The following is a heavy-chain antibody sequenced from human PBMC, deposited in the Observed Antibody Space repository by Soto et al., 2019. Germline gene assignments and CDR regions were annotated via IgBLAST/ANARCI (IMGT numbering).Heavy chain of an antibody. J-gene: IGHJ5*02. CDR1: EFSFSSYG. D-gene: IGHD5-12*01. CDR2: ISSSGSSK. CDR3: ARAGDGYISWFDP. Sequence: KPGGSLRPSCVASEFSFSSYGMNWVRQAPGKGLEWLSYISSSGSSKYYADSVEGRITISRDNAKNSLFLQINSLRVEDTAVYYCARAGDGYISWFDPWGQGTLVTAPQ. V-gene: IGHV3-21*06.